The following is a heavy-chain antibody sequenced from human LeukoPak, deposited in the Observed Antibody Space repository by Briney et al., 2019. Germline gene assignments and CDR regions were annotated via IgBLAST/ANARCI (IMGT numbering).Heavy chain of an antibody. D-gene: IGHD3-3*01. CDR1: GYSFTSYC. J-gene: IGHJ5*02. Sequence: ASVKVSCKASGYSFTSYCMHWVRQAPGQGLEWMGMITPSDGGTTYAQKFQGRVTMTRDTSTSTVYMELSSLRSEDTAIYLCARDPTVITSSRITIFGVVKSPHNWFDPWGQGTLVTVSS. CDR2: ITPSDGGT. V-gene: IGHV1-46*01. CDR3: ARDPTVITSSRITIFGVVKSPHNWFDP.